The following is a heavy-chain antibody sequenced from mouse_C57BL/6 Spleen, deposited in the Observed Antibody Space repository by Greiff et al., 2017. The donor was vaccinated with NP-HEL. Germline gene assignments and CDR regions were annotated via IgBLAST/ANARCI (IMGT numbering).Heavy chain of an antibody. Sequence: QVQLQQPGAELVRPGSSVKLSCKASGYTFTSYWMHWVKQRPIQGLEWIGNIDPSDSETHYNQKFKDKATLTVDKSSSTAYMQLSSLTSEDSAVYYCARWDGSSHYYAMDYWGQGTSVTVSS. CDR3: ARWDGSSHYYAMDY. CDR2: IDPSDSET. J-gene: IGHJ4*01. D-gene: IGHD1-1*01. CDR1: GYTFTSYW. V-gene: IGHV1-52*01.